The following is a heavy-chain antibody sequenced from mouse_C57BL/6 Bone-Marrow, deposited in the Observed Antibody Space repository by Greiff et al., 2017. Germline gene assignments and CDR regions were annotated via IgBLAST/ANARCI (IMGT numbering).Heavy chain of an antibody. CDR1: GFNIKDDY. CDR2: IDPENGDT. J-gene: IGHJ2*01. CDR3: ATGLLPLD. D-gene: IGHD2-1*01. V-gene: IGHV14-4*01. Sequence: VQLQQSGAELVRPGASVKLSCTASGFNIKDDYMHWVKQRPEQGLEWIGWIDPENGDTEYASKFQGKATITADTSSNTAYLQLSSLTSEDTAVYCCATGLLPLDWGKGTTLTVSS.